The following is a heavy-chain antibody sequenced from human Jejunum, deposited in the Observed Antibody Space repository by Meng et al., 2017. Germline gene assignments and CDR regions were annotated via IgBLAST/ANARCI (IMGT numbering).Heavy chain of an antibody. CDR1: GGSINTGDYY. CDR3: ARHPTGGYNYFDY. CDR2: IYYSGSS. Sequence: QVQLQESGPGRGKPSQTLALTCTVSGGSINTGDYYWSWIRQPPGKGLEWIAYIYYSGSSYSKSSLRSRVIISIDTSKNQFSLILSAVTAADTAVYYCARHPTGGYNYFDYWGQGTLVTVSS. J-gene: IGHJ4*02. V-gene: IGHV4-30-4*01. D-gene: IGHD2-8*02.